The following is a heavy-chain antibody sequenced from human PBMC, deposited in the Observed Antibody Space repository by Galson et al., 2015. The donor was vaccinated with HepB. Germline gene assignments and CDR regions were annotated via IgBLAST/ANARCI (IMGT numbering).Heavy chain of an antibody. J-gene: IGHJ5*02. CDR1: GYGYGFSDYY. V-gene: IGHV1-69-2*01. CDR3: ATDLSRPDRSRDWLDP. CDR2: VDTENGGT. D-gene: IGHD2-2*01. Sequence: VKVSCKVSGYGYGFSDYYIHWVKKAPGKGLEWMGLVDTENGGTVYAEKFQGRITITADTTTDTIFMELSSLRSEDTALYFCATDLSRPDRSRDWLDPWGQGTLVTVSS.